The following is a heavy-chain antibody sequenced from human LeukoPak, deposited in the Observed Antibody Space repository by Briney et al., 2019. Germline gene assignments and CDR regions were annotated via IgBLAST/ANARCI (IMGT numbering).Heavy chain of an antibody. Sequence: SETLSLTCAVYGGSFSGYYWSWIRQPPGKGLEWIGEINHSGSTNYNPSFKSRVTISVDTSKNQFSLKLSSVTAADTAVYYCARGDSSWSSFHTWGQGTLVTVSS. CDR2: INHSGST. CDR3: ARGDSSWSSFHT. V-gene: IGHV4-34*01. D-gene: IGHD6-13*01. CDR1: GGSFSGYY. J-gene: IGHJ5*02.